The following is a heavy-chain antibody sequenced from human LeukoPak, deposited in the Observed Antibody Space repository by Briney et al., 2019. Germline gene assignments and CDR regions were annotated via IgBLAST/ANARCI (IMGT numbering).Heavy chain of an antibody. CDR2: IIPIFGTA. V-gene: IGHV1-69*01. J-gene: IGHJ3*02. D-gene: IGHD6-19*01. Sequence: SVKVSCKASGGTFSSYAISWVRHAPGQGIEWLGGIIPIFGTANYAQKFQGRVTITADESTSTAYMELSSLRSEDTAVYYCARGDRSAWFQFDIWGQGTMVTVSS. CDR1: GGTFSSYA. CDR3: ARGDRSAWFQFDI.